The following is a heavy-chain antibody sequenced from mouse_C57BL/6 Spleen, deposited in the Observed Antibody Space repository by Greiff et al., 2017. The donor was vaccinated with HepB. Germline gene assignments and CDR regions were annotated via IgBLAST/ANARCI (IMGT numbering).Heavy chain of an antibody. CDR3: ARRTVGVYFDY. V-gene: IGHV5-6*02. CDR1: GFTFSSYG. CDR2: ISSGGSYT. Sequence: EVKLVESGGDLVKPGGSLKLSCAASGFTFSSYGMSWVRQTPDKRLEWVATISSGGSYTYYPDSVKGRFTISRDNAKNTLYLQMSSLKSEDTAMYYCARRTVGVYFDYWGQGTTLTVSS. J-gene: IGHJ2*01.